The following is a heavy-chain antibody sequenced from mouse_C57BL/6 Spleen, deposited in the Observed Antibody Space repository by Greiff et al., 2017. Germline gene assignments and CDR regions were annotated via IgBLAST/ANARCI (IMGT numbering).Heavy chain of an antibody. J-gene: IGHJ1*03. CDR3: ARRGDYDGWYFDV. CDR1: GFTFSDYG. V-gene: IGHV5-17*01. Sequence: EVKLMASGGGLVKPGGSLKLSCAASGFTFSDYGMHWVRQAPEKGLEWVAYISSGSSTIYYADTVKGRFTISRDNAKNTLFLQMTSLRSEDTAMXYCARRGDYDGWYFDVWGTGTTVTVSS. CDR2: ISSGSSTI. D-gene: IGHD2-4*01.